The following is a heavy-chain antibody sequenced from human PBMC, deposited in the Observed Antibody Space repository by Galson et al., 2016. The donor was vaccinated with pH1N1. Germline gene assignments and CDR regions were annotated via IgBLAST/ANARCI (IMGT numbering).Heavy chain of an antibody. V-gene: IGHV1-69*13. J-gene: IGHJ4*02. CDR3: ARDAELQNYDNSGYYSHLET. Sequence: SVKVSCKASGGSFRNNAFNWVRQAPGQGLEWMGGILPIFGIASYAQDFQGRVTITADESATTIYMDLRSLPPEDTAVYYCARDAELQNYDNSGYYSHLETWGQGTLVTVSS. CDR2: ILPIFGIA. CDR1: GGSFRNNA. D-gene: IGHD3-22*01.